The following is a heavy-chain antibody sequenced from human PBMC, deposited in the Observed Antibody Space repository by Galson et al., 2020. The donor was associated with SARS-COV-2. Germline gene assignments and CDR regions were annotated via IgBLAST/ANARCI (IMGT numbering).Heavy chain of an antibody. V-gene: IGHV3-21*01. CDR1: GFPFSTYS. CDR2: ISTSSSYI. CDR3: ARDEGIRGYNYGRLYYGLDV. Sequence: NSGGSLRFSCAASGFPFSTYSMNWVRQAPGKGLEWVASISTSSSYIYYADSVKGRFIISRDNPRKSMYLQMNSLRAEDTAVYYCARDEGIRGYNYGRLYYGLDVWGHGTTVTVSS. J-gene: IGHJ6*02. D-gene: IGHD5-18*01.